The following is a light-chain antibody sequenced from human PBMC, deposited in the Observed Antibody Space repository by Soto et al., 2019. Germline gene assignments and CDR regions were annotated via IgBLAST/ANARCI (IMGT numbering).Light chain of an antibody. J-gene: IGKJ4*01. CDR3: QQYYSTPLT. CDR2: WAS. Sequence: DIVMTPSPDSLAVSLGERATINCKSSQTVLYSSNNTNYLAWYQQKQGQHPKLLIYWASTRESGAPDRFSGSGSGTDFTLNISSMQDEDVAVYYCQQYYSTPLTFGGGTKVEFK. CDR1: QTVLYSSNNTNY. V-gene: IGKV4-1*01.